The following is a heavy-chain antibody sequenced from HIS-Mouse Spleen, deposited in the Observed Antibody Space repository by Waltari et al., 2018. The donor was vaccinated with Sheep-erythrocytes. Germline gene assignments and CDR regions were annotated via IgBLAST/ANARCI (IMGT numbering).Heavy chain of an antibody. CDR1: GFTFSSYW. CDR2: IKQDGSEK. Sequence: EVQLVESGGGLVQPGGSLRLSCAASGFTFSSYWMSWVRQAPGKGVEWVAKIKQDGSEKYYGDSVKGRFTISRDNAKNSLYLQMNSLRAEDTAVYYCATLGFVDYWGQGTLVTVSS. D-gene: IGHD7-27*01. J-gene: IGHJ4*02. CDR3: ATLGFVDY. V-gene: IGHV3-7*01.